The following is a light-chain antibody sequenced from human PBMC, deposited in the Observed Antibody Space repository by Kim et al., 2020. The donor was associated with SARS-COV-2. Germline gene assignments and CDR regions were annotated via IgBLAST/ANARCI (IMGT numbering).Light chain of an antibody. CDR3: QQYDRPPYT. CDR1: QIVAKDN. J-gene: IGKJ2*01. Sequence: LSQAERINLACRANQIVAKDNITCFQQKPGQTPRRLINGTSSRATGITDSFSGSESGTDFTLTISRLEPEDSAVYYCQQYDRPPYTFCQGTKLVI. CDR2: GTS. V-gene: IGKV3-20*01.